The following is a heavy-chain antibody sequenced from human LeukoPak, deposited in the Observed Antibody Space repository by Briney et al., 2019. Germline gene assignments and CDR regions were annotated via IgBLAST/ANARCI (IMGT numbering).Heavy chain of an antibody. V-gene: IGHV4-34*01. CDR3: AGRASVAGTWAFDI. J-gene: IGHJ3*02. CDR1: GGSFSGYY. CDR2: INHSGST. Sequence: SETPSLTCAVYGGSFSGYYWSWIRQPPGKGLEWIGEINHSGSTNYNPSLKSRVTISLDTSKNQFSLKLSSVTAADTAVYYCAGRASVAGTWAFDIWGQGTMVTVSS. D-gene: IGHD6-19*01.